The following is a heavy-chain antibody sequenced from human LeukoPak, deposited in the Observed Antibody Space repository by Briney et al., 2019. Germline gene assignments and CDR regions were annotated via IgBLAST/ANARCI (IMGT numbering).Heavy chain of an antibody. CDR1: GYSISSGYY. CDR2: IYHSGST. CDR3: ARHVLGVVVPAASWFDP. Sequence: PSETLSLTCAVSGYSISSGYYWGWIRQPPGKGLEWIGSIYHSGSTYYNPSLKSRVTISVDTSKNQFSLKLSSVTAADTAVYYCARHVLGVVVPAASWFDPWGQGTLVTVSS. D-gene: IGHD2-2*01. J-gene: IGHJ5*02. V-gene: IGHV4-38-2*01.